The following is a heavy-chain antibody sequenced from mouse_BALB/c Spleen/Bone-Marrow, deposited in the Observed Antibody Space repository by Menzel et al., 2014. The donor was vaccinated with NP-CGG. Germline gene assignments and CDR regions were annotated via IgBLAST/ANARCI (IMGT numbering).Heavy chain of an antibody. CDR2: INPDSSTI. D-gene: IGHD2-3*01. CDR3: ARLGYYGGFAY. Sequence: EVKLMESGGGLVQPGRSPKLSCAASGFDFSGFWMGWVRQAPGKGLEWIGEINPDSSTINYTPSLKDRFIISRDNAKNTLYLQMSKVRSEDTALYYCARLGYYGGFAYWGQGTLVTVSA. CDR1: GFDFSGFW. J-gene: IGHJ3*01. V-gene: IGHV4-1*02.